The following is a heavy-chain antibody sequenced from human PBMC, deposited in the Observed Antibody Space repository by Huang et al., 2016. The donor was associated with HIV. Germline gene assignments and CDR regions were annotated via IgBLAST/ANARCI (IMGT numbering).Heavy chain of an antibody. CDR2: INGEGRGA. CDR3: TVGLYTWNHEYYFDY. D-gene: IGHD1-20*01. Sequence: EVQLVESGGGLVQPGGSLRLSCAASGFTLSNYWMHWVRQAPGKGLVWGSRINGEGRGASYAYSVKGRFTISRDNAKNTLYLQMNSLRVEDTAVYSCTVGLYTWNHEYYFDYWGQGTLVTVSS. CDR1: GFTLSNYW. V-gene: IGHV3-74*01. J-gene: IGHJ4*02.